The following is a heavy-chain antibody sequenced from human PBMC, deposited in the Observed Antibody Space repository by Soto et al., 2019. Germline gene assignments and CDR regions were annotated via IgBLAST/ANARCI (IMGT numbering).Heavy chain of an antibody. CDR2: ISGSGGST. Sequence: GGSLRLSCAASGFTFSSYAMSWVRQAPGKGLEWVSAISGSGGSTYYADSVKGRFTISRDNSKNTLNLQMNSLRAEDTAVYYCAKKGRVVSGYCSGASCYSDYFDYWGQGTLVTSPQ. V-gene: IGHV3-23*01. CDR3: AKKGRVVSGYCSGASCYSDYFDY. CDR1: GFTFSSYA. D-gene: IGHD2-15*01. J-gene: IGHJ4*02.